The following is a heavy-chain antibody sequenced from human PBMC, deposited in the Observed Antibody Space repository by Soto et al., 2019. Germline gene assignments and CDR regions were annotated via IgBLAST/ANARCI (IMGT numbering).Heavy chain of an antibody. CDR2: ISHDGGNR. J-gene: IGHJ4*02. V-gene: IGHV3-30*18. CDR3: AKDRRDGYFDN. CDR1: GFTFSSYG. Sequence: QVQRVESGGGVLQPGKSLRLSCAASGFTFSSYGMYWVRQAPGKGLECVAYISHDGGNRYSADSVKGRFTIFRDNSKNTLYLQMNSLGSEDGAVYYCAKDRRDGYFDNWGQGTLVTVSS.